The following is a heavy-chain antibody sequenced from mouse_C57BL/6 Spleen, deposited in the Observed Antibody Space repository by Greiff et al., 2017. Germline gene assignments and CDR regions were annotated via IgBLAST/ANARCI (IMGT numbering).Heavy chain of an antibody. CDR1: GFTFSDYG. V-gene: IGHV5-17*01. CDR3: ARGDSNYPFAY. J-gene: IGHJ3*01. D-gene: IGHD2-5*01. CDR2: ISSGSSTI. Sequence: EVQLKESGGGLVKPGGSLKLSCAASGFTFSDYGMHWVRQAPEKGLEWVAYISSGSSTIYYADTVKGRFTISRDNAKNTLFLQMTSLRSEDTAMYYCARGDSNYPFAYWGQGTLVTVSA.